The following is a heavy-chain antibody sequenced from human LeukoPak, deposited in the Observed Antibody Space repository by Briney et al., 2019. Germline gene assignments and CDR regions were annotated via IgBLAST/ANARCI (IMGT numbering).Heavy chain of an antibody. V-gene: IGHV1-46*01. J-gene: IGHJ4*02. D-gene: IGHD3-10*01. CDR2: INPSGGST. CDR3: ARDKYYYGSGTFLRRRESTYYFDY. CDR1: GYTFTSYY. Sequence: ASVKVSCKASGYTFTSYYMHWVRQAPGQGLEWMGIINPSGGSTSYAQKFQGRVTMTRDTSTSTVYMELSSLRSEDTAVYYCARDKYYYGSGTFLRRRESTYYFDYWGQGTLVTVSS.